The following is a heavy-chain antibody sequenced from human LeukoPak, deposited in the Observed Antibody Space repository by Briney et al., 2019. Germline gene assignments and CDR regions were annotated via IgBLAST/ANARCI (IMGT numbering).Heavy chain of an antibody. D-gene: IGHD2-2*01. J-gene: IGHJ5*02. Sequence: GRSLRLSCAASGFTFSSYGMHWVRQAPGKGLEWVAVIWYDGSNKFYADSVKGRFTISRGNSKNTLYLQMNSLRAEDTAVYYCAREYSAAWFDPWGQGTLVTVSS. CDR3: AREYSAAWFDP. V-gene: IGHV3-33*01. CDR1: GFTFSSYG. CDR2: IWYDGSNK.